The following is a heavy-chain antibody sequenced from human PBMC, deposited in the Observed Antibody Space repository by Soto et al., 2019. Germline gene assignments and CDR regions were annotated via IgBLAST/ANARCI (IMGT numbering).Heavy chain of an antibody. CDR1: GFTFSSYS. CDR3: ARDQVAGTRYFDL. J-gene: IGHJ2*01. Sequence: EVQLVESGGGLVKPGGSLRLSCAASGFTFSSYSMNWVRQAPGKGLEGVSSISSSSSYIYYADSVKGRFTISRDNAKNSLYLQMNSLRAEDTAVYYCARDQVAGTRYFDLWGRGTLVTVSS. CDR2: ISSSSSYI. D-gene: IGHD6-19*01. V-gene: IGHV3-21*01.